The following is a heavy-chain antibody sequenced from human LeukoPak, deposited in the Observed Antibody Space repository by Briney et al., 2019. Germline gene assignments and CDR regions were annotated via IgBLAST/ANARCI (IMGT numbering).Heavy chain of an antibody. J-gene: IGHJ4*02. V-gene: IGHV4-38-2*01. CDR1: GFPFTLYN. CDR3: ARNRYYGSGSSTKLLFDY. CDR2: IYHGGST. Sequence: GSLRLSCEVSGFPFTLYNMNWVRQAPGKGLEWIGSIYHGGSTYYNPSLKSRVTISVDTSKNQFSLKLSSVTAADTAVYYCARNRYYGSGSSTKLLFDYWGQGTLVTVSS. D-gene: IGHD3-10*01.